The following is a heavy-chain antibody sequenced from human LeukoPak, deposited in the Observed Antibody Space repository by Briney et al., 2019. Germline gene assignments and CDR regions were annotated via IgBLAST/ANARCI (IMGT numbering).Heavy chain of an antibody. CDR2: INHSGST. J-gene: IGHJ3*02. CDR1: GGSFSGYY. V-gene: IGHV4-34*01. Sequence: SETLSLTCAVYGGSFSGYYWSWIRQPPGKGLEWIGEINHSGSTNYNPSLKSRFTISVDTSKNQFSLKLSSVTAADTAVYYCARAVRVDDAFDIWGQGTMVTVSS. D-gene: IGHD1-1*01. CDR3: ARAVRVDDAFDI.